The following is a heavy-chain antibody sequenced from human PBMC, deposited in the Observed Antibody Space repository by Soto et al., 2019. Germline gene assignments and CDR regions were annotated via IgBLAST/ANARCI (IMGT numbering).Heavy chain of an antibody. CDR2: ISYDGSNK. Sequence: GGSLRLSCAASGFTFSSYGMHWVRQAPGKGLEWVAVISYDGSNKYYADSVKGRFTISRDNSKNTLYLQMNSLRAEDTAVYYCAKGMLVAAAFDYWGQGTLVTVSS. D-gene: IGHD6-13*01. V-gene: IGHV3-30*18. CDR1: GFTFSSYG. CDR3: AKGMLVAAAFDY. J-gene: IGHJ4*02.